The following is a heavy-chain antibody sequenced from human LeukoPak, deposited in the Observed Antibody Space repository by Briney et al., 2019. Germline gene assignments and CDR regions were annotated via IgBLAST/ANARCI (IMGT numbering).Heavy chain of an antibody. CDR3: ARDNTIFGVAHINH. CDR2: ISYDGSNK. J-gene: IGHJ5*02. Sequence: GRSLRLSCAASGFTFSSYAMHWVHQAPGKGLEWVAVISYDGSNKYYADSVKGRFTISRDNAKNSLYLQMNSLRAEDTAVYYCARDNTIFGVAHINHWGQGTLVTVSS. CDR1: GFTFSSYA. D-gene: IGHD3-3*01. V-gene: IGHV3-30-3*01.